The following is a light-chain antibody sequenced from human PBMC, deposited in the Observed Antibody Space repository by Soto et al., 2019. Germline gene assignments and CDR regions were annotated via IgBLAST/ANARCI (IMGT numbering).Light chain of an antibody. CDR1: SSNIGSNT. J-gene: IGLJ2*01. CDR3: AAWDDSLNGVV. V-gene: IGLV1-44*01. Sequence: QAVVTQPPSASGTPGQRVTISCSGSSSNIGSNTVNWYQQLPGTAPKLLIYSNNQRPSGVPDRFSGSKSGTSASLAISGLQSEDEDDYYCAAWDDSLNGVVFGGGPMVTVL. CDR2: SNN.